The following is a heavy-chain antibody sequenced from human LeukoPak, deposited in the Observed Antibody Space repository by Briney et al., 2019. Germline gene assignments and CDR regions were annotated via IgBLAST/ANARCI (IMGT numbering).Heavy chain of an antibody. J-gene: IGHJ4*02. CDR1: GFTFSSYG. CDR2: IWYDGSNK. CDR3: TTGLWFGELYDYFDY. V-gene: IGHV3-33*01. D-gene: IGHD3-10*01. Sequence: AGGSLRLSCAASGFTFSSYGMHWVRQAPGKGLEWVAVIWYDGSNKYYADSVKGRFTISRDNSKNTLYLQMNSLKTEDTAVYYCTTGLWFGELYDYFDYWGQGTLVTVSS.